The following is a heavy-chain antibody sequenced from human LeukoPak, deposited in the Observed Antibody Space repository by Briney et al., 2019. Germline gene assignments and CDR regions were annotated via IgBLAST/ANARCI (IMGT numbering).Heavy chain of an antibody. CDR1: GFTFSSYW. D-gene: IGHD3-10*01. Sequence: GGSLRLSCAASGFTFSSYWMHWVRQAPGKGMVWVSRITSDGSSTSYADSVKGRFTISRDNAKNTLYLQMNSLRAEDTAVYYCARDGGDDAFDIWGQGTMVTVSS. V-gene: IGHV3-74*01. CDR2: ITSDGSST. CDR3: ARDGGDDAFDI. J-gene: IGHJ3*02.